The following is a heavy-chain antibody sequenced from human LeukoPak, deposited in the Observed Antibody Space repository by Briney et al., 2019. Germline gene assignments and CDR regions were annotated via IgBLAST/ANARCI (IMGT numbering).Heavy chain of an antibody. CDR3: AKDAAPPYCGGDCLYYFDY. D-gene: IGHD2-21*02. CDR2: ISGSGGST. J-gene: IGHJ4*02. CDR1: GFTFSNYA. Sequence: PGGSLRLSCAASGFTFSNYAMTWVRQAPGKGLEWVSAISGSGGSTYYADSVKGRFTISRDNSKNTLYLQMNSLRAEDTAVYYCAKDAAPPYCGGDCLYYFDYWGQGTLVTVSS. V-gene: IGHV3-23*01.